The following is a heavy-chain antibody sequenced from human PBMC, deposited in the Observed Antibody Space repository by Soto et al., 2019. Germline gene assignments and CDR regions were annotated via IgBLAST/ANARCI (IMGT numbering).Heavy chain of an antibody. D-gene: IGHD3-9*01. CDR3: AREGLDWSVEGMDV. CDR2: IYTSGST. J-gene: IGHJ6*02. V-gene: IGHV4-4*07. CDR1: GGSINSYY. Sequence: QVQLQESGPGLVKPSETLSLTCTVSGGSINSYYWSWIRQPVGQGLEWSGHIYTSGSTTYNPSLKKRVTMSVDTSKNQFSLRLSSVTAADTAVYYCAREGLDWSVEGMDVWGRGTTVTVSS.